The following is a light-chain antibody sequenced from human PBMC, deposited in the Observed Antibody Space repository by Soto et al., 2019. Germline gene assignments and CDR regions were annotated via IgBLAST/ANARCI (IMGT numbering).Light chain of an antibody. Sequence: AIQMTQSPSSLSASVGDRVTVTCRASQDIRSDVGWYQQKPGQAPKVLMYAASRLHSGVPSRFSGSGSGTNFVLTISSMQHQDVATYYCLRNNNYPLTFGGGTKV. CDR2: AAS. J-gene: IGKJ4*01. CDR1: QDIRSD. CDR3: LRNNNYPLT. V-gene: IGKV1-6*01.